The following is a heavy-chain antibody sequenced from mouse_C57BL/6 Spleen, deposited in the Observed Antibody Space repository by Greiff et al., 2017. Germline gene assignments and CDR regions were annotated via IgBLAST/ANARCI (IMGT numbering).Heavy chain of an antibody. Sequence: EVKLMESGGGLVKPGGSLKLSCAASGFTFSDYGMHWVRQAPEKGLEWVAYISSGSSTIYYADTVKGRFTISRDNAKNTLFLQMTSLRSEDTAMYYCARRYGSSYGYFDYWGQGTTLTVSS. CDR2: ISSGSSTI. J-gene: IGHJ2*01. CDR3: ARRYGSSYGYFDY. D-gene: IGHD1-1*01. CDR1: GFTFSDYG. V-gene: IGHV5-17*01.